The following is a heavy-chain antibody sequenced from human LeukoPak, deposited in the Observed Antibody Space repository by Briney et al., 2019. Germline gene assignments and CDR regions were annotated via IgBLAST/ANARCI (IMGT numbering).Heavy chain of an antibody. D-gene: IGHD5-12*01. Sequence: PSETLSLTCTVSGDSISRYYWSWIRQPPGKGLEWIGYIYHSGSTTYNPSLKSRVTISGDTSKNQFSLKLTSVTAADTAVYYCARQGSSGYERWFDPWGQGALVTVSS. CDR2: IYHSGST. CDR3: ARQGSSGYERWFDP. CDR1: GDSISRYY. V-gene: IGHV4-59*08. J-gene: IGHJ5*02.